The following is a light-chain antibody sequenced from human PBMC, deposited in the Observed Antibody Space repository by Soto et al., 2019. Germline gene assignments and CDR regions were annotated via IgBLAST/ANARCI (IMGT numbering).Light chain of an antibody. V-gene: IGLV2-14*01. J-gene: IGLJ1*01. CDR1: SIDVGGSKY. CDR2: KVN. CDR3: TSSTTDSLYV. Sequence: QSVLTQPASVCGSPGQSITMSCTVTSIDVGGSKYVSWYQQCPGKVPKLMINKVNNRPSGVSNRFSGSKSGNTASLTISGLLAEDEADYFCTSSTTDSLYVFGSGTKVTVL.